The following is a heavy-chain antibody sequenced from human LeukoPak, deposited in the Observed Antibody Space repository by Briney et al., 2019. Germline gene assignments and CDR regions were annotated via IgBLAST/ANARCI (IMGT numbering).Heavy chain of an antibody. CDR1: GFTFTNYG. Sequence: QSGGSLRLSCAASGFTFTNYGMHWVRQAPGKGLEWVALITYDGYYKYYSDSVKGRFTISSDTSKNTLYLQMNSLRAEDTAVYYCARDLSPVVRASSMGYWGQGTPVTVSS. CDR2: ITYDGYYK. V-gene: IGHV3-30*03. D-gene: IGHD3-10*01. CDR3: ARDLSPVVRASSMGY. J-gene: IGHJ4*02.